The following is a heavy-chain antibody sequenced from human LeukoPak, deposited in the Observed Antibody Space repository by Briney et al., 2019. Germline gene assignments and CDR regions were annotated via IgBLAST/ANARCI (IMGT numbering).Heavy chain of an antibody. CDR2: ISYDGSNK. CDR1: GFTFSSYA. V-gene: IGHV3-30*01. J-gene: IGHJ4*02. D-gene: IGHD3-16*01. CDR3: ASERGHFDY. Sequence: GRCLRLSCAASGFTFSSYAMHWVRQAPGKGLEWVAVISYDGSNKYYADSVKGRFTISRDNSKNTLYLQMNSLRAEDTAVYYCASERGHFDYWGQGTLVTVSS.